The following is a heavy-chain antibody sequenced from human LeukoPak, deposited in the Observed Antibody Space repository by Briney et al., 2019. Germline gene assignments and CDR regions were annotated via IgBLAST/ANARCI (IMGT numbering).Heavy chain of an antibody. Sequence: SETLSLTCTVSGGSISSYYWGWIRQPPGKGLEWIGSVYSSGYTYYNPSLKSRVTISVDTSKNQFSLRLSSLTAADRAIYYCAKGLHRGFDPWGQGTLVTVSS. D-gene: IGHD4-11*01. CDR2: VYSSGYT. CDR1: GGSISSYY. V-gene: IGHV4-39*07. J-gene: IGHJ5*02. CDR3: AKGLHRGFDP.